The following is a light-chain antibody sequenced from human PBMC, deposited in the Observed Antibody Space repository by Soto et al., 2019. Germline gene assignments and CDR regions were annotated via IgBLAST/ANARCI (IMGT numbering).Light chain of an antibody. CDR2: DVS. CDR3: SSYTSSTIL. V-gene: IGLV2-14*03. J-gene: IGLJ2*01. Sequence: QSVLTQPASVSGSPGQSIIISCTGTSSDADAYNYVSWYQHHPGKAPKLLIYDVSNRPSGISNRFSGSKSGNTASLTISGLQPEDEAEYFCSSYTSSTILFGGGTKLTVL. CDR1: SSDADAYNY.